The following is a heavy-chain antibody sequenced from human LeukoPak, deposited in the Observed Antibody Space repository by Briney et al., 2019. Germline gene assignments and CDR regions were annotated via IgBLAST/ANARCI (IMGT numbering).Heavy chain of an antibody. Sequence: GGSLRLSCAASGFTFGSHAMYWVRQAPGKGLEWVAGIFGSGGSPHYADPVKGRFTISRDNSRNTVYLQINSLRAEDTAVFYCGKTTVGYSSGQKPAWPVDYWGQGTLVTVSS. V-gene: IGHV3-23*01. CDR1: GFTFGSHA. D-gene: IGHD5-18*01. CDR3: GKTTVGYSSGQKPAWPVDY. J-gene: IGHJ4*02. CDR2: IFGSGGSP.